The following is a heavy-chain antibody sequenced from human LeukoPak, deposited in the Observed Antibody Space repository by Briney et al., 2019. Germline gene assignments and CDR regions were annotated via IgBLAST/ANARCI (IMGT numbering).Heavy chain of an antibody. Sequence: PSETLSLTCAVYGGSFSGYYWSWIRQPPGKGLEWIGEINHSGSTYYNPSLKSRVTISVDRSKNQFSLKLSSVTAADTAVYYCARGTYDYVWGSYRWAFDYWGQGTLVTVSS. J-gene: IGHJ4*02. D-gene: IGHD3-16*02. CDR1: GGSFSGYY. CDR3: ARGTYDYVWGSYRWAFDY. CDR2: INHSGST. V-gene: IGHV4-34*01.